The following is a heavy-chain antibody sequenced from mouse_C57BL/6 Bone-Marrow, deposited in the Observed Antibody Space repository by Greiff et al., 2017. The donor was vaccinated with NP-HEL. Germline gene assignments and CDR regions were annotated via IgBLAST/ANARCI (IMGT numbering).Heavy chain of an antibody. CDR2: IDPSDSET. D-gene: IGHD2-4*01. J-gene: IGHJ1*03. CDR3: ARSAGGYNDYDGDWYFDV. Sequence: QVQLQQPGAELVRPGSSVKLSCKASGYTFTSYWMHWVKQRPIQGLEWIGNIDPSDSETHYNQKFKDKATLTVDKSSSTAYMQLSSLTSEDSAVYYCARSAGGYNDYDGDWYFDVWGTGTTVTVSS. CDR1: GYTFTSYW. V-gene: IGHV1-52*01.